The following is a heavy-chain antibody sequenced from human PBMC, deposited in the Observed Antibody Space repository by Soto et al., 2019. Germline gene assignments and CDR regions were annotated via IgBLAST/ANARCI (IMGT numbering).Heavy chain of an antibody. CDR3: ARHGFGPLHGLVDV. CDR2: INYDGYS. Sequence: QVQLQESGPGLVKPSETLSLTCTVSGGSITNYYCSWFRQPPGKGLELIGYINYDGYSAYNLSLKRRGPLSMDASKIEFSLMMESVTATDAAVYYCARHGFGPLHGLVDVWGPGTTVIVSS. D-gene: IGHD3-10*01. CDR1: GGSITNYY. V-gene: IGHV4-59*08. J-gene: IGHJ6*02.